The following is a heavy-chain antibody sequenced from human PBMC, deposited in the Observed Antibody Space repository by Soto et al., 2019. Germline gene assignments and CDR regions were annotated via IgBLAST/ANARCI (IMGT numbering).Heavy chain of an antibody. Sequence: SQTLSLTCAISGDSVSSNSAGWNWIRQTPSRGLEWLGRTYYRSKWYFNYAVSVESRITINPDTSKNQFSLQLSSVTPDDTAVYDCACGSSAHAAGHYDMDVWGKGTTVTVSS. CDR2: TYYRSKWYF. CDR1: GDSVSSNSAG. J-gene: IGHJ6*03. D-gene: IGHD2-15*01. V-gene: IGHV6-1*01. CDR3: ACGSSAHAAGHYDMDV.